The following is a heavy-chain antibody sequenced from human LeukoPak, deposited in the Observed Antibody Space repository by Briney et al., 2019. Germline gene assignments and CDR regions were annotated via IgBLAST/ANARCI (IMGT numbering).Heavy chain of an antibody. J-gene: IGHJ4*02. D-gene: IGHD3-3*01. CDR3: ARGFNDFWSGSQLEY. Sequence: GRSLRLSCAASGFTFSSYAMHWVRQAPGKGLEWVAVISYDGSDKYYADSVKGRFTISRDNSKSTLYLQMNSLRSEDTAVYYCARGFNDFWSGSQLEYWGQGTLVTVSS. V-gene: IGHV3-30-3*01. CDR1: GFTFSSYA. CDR2: ISYDGSDK.